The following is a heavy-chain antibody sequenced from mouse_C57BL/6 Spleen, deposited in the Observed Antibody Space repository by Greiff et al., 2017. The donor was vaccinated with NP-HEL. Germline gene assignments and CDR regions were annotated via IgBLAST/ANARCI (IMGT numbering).Heavy chain of an antibody. CDR2: IWRGGST. J-gene: IGHJ4*01. D-gene: IGHD2-4*01. Sequence: VKLQQSGPGLVQPSQSLSITCTVSGFSLTSYGVHWVRQSPGKGLEWLGVIWRGGSTDYNAAFMSRLSITKDNSKSQVFFKMNSLQADDTAIYYCAKRYDYDGDYYAMDYWGQGTSVTVSS. V-gene: IGHV2-5*01. CDR3: AKRYDYDGDYYAMDY. CDR1: GFSLTSYG.